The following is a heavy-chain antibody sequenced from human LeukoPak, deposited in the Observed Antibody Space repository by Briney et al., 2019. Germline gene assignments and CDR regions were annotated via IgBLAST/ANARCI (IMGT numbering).Heavy chain of an antibody. CDR1: GFPFSSYN. J-gene: IGHJ4*02. CDR2: ISSSGNII. CDR3: ARDYGGHGEYFDY. D-gene: IGHD4-23*01. V-gene: IGHV3-48*02. Sequence: GGSLRLSCAASGFPFSSYNMNWVRQAPGKGLEWVSYISSSGNIIDYADSVKGRFTISRDNAKNSVYLQMNGLRDEDTAVYHCARDYGGHGEYFDYWGQGTLVTVSS.